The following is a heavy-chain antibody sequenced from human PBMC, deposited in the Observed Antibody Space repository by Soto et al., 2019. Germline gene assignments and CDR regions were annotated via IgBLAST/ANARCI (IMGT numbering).Heavy chain of an antibody. CDR3: VSVEGTPTVTGDYYYYAADA. D-gene: IGHD4-17*01. J-gene: IGHJ6*02. CDR1: GGTSAYYY. Sequence: SEAQFLTWTVSGGTSAYYYWSWIQEAAGRGVEWRWYIFDGGSANYNHSLKSRVSFSLDKSQNHLSLELTSVTGADTAIYYCVSVEGTPTVTGDYYYYAADAWGQGTAVPVSS. V-gene: IGHV4-59*12. CDR2: IFDGGSA.